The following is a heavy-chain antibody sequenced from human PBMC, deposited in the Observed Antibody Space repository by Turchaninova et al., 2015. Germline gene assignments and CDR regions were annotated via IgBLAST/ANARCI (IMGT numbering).Heavy chain of an antibody. CDR3: ARTDNWGRDYYVDY. D-gene: IGHD7-27*01. J-gene: IGHJ4*02. CDR2: IFSNDEK. Sequence: QVTLKESGPVLVKPSETLTLTCSVSGFSLTNARMGVSWVRQPPGKALGWLAHIFSNDEKSSPTSLKSRLTISQDTSRTQVALTMTNMDPVDTATYYCARTDNWGRDYYVDYWGQGTLVTVSS. CDR1: GFSLTNARMG. V-gene: IGHV2-26*01.